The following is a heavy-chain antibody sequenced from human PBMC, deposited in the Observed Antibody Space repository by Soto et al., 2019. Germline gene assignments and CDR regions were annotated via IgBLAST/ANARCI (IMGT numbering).Heavy chain of an antibody. J-gene: IGHJ4*02. CDR2: INHSGST. CDR3: ARDTGTYPYYFDY. D-gene: IGHD1-26*01. CDR1: GGSFSGYY. V-gene: IGHV4-34*01. Sequence: PSETLSLTCAVYGGSFSGYYWSWIRQPPGKGLEWIGEINHSGSTSYNPSLKSRLTISVDTSKNQISLKLNSVTAADTAVYYCARDTGTYPYYFDYWGQGTLVTVSS.